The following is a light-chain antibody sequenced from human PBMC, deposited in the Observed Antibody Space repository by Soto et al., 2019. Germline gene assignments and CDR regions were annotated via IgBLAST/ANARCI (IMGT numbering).Light chain of an antibody. V-gene: IGKV3-11*01. CDR2: DAS. J-gene: IGKJ4*01. CDR1: QSVSSY. CDR3: QPRSTWPLT. Sequence: EVVLTQSPATLSLSPGESATLSCRASQSVSSYLVWYQQKLGQAPRLLIYDASNRATGIPARFSGSGSGTDFTLTISSLQHSYFAVTFYQPRSTWPLTFGGGTNVEIK.